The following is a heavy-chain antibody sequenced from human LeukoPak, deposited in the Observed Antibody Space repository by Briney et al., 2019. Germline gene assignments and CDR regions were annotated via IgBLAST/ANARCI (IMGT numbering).Heavy chain of an antibody. CDR2: IYYSGST. CDR3: ARGQLWIPYFDY. Sequence: SETLSLTCTVSGGSISSGSYYWSWIRQPPGKGLEWIGYIYYSGSTNYNPSLKSRVTISVDTSKNQFSLKLSSVTAADTAVYYCARGQLWIPYFDYWGQGTLVTVSS. V-gene: IGHV4-61*01. D-gene: IGHD5-18*01. CDR1: GGSISSGSYY. J-gene: IGHJ4*02.